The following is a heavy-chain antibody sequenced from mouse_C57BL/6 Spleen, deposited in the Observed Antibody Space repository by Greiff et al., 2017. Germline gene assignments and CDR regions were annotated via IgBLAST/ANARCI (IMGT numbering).Heavy chain of an antibody. CDR2: INPSTGGT. Sequence: VQLKQSGPKLVKPGASVKISCKASGYSFTGYYMNWVKQSPEKSLEWIGEINPSTGGTTYNQKFKAKATLTVDKSSSTAYMQLKSLTSEDSAVYYCARKRGYYAMDYWGQGTSVTVSS. CDR3: ARKRGYYAMDY. CDR1: GYSFTGYY. J-gene: IGHJ4*01. V-gene: IGHV1-42*01.